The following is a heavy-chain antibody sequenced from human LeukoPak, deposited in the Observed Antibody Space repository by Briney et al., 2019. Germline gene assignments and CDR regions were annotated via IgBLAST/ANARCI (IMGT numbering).Heavy chain of an antibody. V-gene: IGHV3-74*01. CDR1: GFTFSSYW. CDR2: INSDGRTT. D-gene: IGHD6-6*01. Sequence: QPGGSLTLSCAASGFTFSSYWMHWVRQAPGKGLVWVSRINSDGRTTTYADSVRGRFTISRDNARHTLYLQMNSLRAEDTAVYYCAREYSSWFDYWGQGTLVSVSS. CDR3: AREYSSWFDY. J-gene: IGHJ4*02.